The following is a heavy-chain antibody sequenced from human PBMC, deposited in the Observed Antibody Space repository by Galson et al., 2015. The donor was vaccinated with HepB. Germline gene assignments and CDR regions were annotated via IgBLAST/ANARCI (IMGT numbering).Heavy chain of an antibody. Sequence: SLRLSCAASGFTFSSYSMNWVRQAPGKGLEWVSYISSSSSTIYYADSVKGRFTISRDNAKNSLYLQMNSLRAEDTAVYYCARDPSSHIVVVIEIDYWGQGTLVTVSS. CDR1: GFTFSSYS. D-gene: IGHD2-21*01. CDR2: ISSSSSTI. CDR3: ARDPSSHIVVVIEIDY. J-gene: IGHJ4*02. V-gene: IGHV3-48*01.